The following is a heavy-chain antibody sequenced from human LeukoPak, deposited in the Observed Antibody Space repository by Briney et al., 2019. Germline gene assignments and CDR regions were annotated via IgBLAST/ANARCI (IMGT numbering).Heavy chain of an antibody. V-gene: IGHV3-48*01. CDR1: GFTFSSYS. CDR3: AKDGDYYGSGSYLPNFDY. D-gene: IGHD3-10*01. Sequence: GGSLRLSCAASGFTFSSYSMNWVRQAPGKGLEWVSHITASGTAMFYADSVKGRFTISRDNAKNSLYLQMNSLRAEDTAVYYCAKDGDYYGSGSYLPNFDYWGQGTLVTVSS. CDR2: ITASGTAM. J-gene: IGHJ4*02.